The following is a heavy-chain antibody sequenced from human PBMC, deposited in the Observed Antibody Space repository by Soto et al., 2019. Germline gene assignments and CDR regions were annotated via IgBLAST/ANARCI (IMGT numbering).Heavy chain of an antibody. D-gene: IGHD2-15*01. J-gene: IGHJ4*02. Sequence: GGSLRLSCAASGFNFRDAWMKWVRQAPGKGLEWVGRIKSEGNGGSTDYAAPVKGRISISRDDSKNMLYLQMNSLKTEDTAVYFCVSYRDTSGRHFDYWGQGTLVPVSS. CDR1: GFNFRDAW. CDR2: IKSEGNGGST. CDR3: VSYRDTSGRHFDY. V-gene: IGHV3-15*01.